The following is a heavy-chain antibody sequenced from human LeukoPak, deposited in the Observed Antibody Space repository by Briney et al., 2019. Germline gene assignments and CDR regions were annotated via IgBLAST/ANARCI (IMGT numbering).Heavy chain of an antibody. CDR1: GFTFSTYA. Sequence: GGSLRLSCSASGFTFSTYAMHWVRQAPGKGLEYVSAISSNGGSTYYADSVKGRFTISRDNSKNTLYLQMSSLRAEDTAVYYCAKGYSSGWSGGNNWFDPWGQGTLVTVSS. J-gene: IGHJ5*02. CDR2: ISSNGGST. V-gene: IGHV3-64D*06. D-gene: IGHD6-19*01. CDR3: AKGYSSGWSGGNNWFDP.